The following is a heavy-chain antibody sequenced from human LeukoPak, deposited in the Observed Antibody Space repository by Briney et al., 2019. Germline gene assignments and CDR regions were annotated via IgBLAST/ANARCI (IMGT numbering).Heavy chain of an antibody. Sequence: GASVTVSYTASGYTFTTYGISWVRQAPGQGLEWMGWISAYNGNTNYAQKLQGRVTMTTDTSTSTAYMELRSLRSDDTAVYYCARDAMAYRGAFDIWGQGTMVTVSS. CDR1: GYTFTTYG. CDR3: ARDAMAYRGAFDI. CDR2: ISAYNGNT. D-gene: IGHD5-18*01. V-gene: IGHV1-18*01. J-gene: IGHJ3*02.